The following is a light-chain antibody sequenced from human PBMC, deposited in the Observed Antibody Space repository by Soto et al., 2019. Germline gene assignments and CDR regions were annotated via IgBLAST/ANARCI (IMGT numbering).Light chain of an antibody. Sequence: QSVLTQPASVSGSPGQSITISCTGTSSDVGSYNLVSWYQQHPGIAPKLMIYEVNKRPSGVSSRFSGSKSGNTASLTISGLQAEDEAGYYCCSYAGSRTYYVVFGGGTQLTVL. J-gene: IGLJ2*01. CDR2: EVN. V-gene: IGLV2-23*02. CDR3: CSYAGSRTYYVV. CDR1: SSDVGSYNL.